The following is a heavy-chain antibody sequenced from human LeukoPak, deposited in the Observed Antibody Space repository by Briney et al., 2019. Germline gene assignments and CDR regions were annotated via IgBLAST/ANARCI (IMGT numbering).Heavy chain of an antibody. Sequence: GGSLRLSCAASGFTFSSYAMSWVRQAPGKGLEWVAVISYDGSNKYYADSVKGRFTISRDNSKNTLYLQMNSLRAEDTAVYYCARDSGGSGSYYNDFDYWGQGTLVTVSS. CDR2: ISYDGSNK. V-gene: IGHV3-30*04. CDR1: GFTFSSYA. J-gene: IGHJ4*02. CDR3: ARDSGGSGSYYNDFDY. D-gene: IGHD3-10*01.